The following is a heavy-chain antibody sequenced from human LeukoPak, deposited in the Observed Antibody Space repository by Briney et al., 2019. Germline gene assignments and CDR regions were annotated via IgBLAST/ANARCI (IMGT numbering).Heavy chain of an antibody. CDR2: IIPTFGTA. J-gene: IGHJ5*02. D-gene: IGHD6-13*01. Sequence: SVKVSCKASGGTFSSYAISWVRQAPGQGLEWMGRIIPTFGTANYAQKFQGRVTITTDESTSTAYMELSSLRSEDTAVYYCASQLLAAHWFDPWGQGTLVTVSS. CDR3: ASQLLAAHWFDP. V-gene: IGHV1-69*05. CDR1: GGTFSSYA.